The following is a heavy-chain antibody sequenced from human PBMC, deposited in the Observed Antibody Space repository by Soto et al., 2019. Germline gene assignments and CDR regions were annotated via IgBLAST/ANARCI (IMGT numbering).Heavy chain of an antibody. CDR1: GYTFTSYY. V-gene: IGHV1-46*01. CDR3: ARVEDSSGYYAY. J-gene: IGHJ4*02. CDR2: INPSGGST. D-gene: IGHD3-22*01. Sequence: ASVKVSCKASGYTFTSYYINWVRQATGQGLEWMGIINPSGGSTSYAQKFQGRVTMTRDTSTNTVYMELSSLRSEDTAVYYCARVEDSSGYYAYWGQGTLVTVSS.